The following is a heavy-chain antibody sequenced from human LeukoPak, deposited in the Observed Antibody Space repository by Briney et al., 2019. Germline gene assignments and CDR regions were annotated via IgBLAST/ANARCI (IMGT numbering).Heavy chain of an antibody. D-gene: IGHD4-11*01. CDR3: AKALAFRNYYFDY. J-gene: IGHJ4*02. V-gene: IGHV3-23*01. Sequence: GGSLRLSCAASGFTFNDYAMSWVRQAPGKGLEWVSTVSGGGGATYYADSVKGRFTVSRDNSKNTMYLQMDSLRAEDTAVFYCAKALAFRNYYFDYWGQGTLVTVSS. CDR1: GFTFNDYA. CDR2: VSGGGGAT.